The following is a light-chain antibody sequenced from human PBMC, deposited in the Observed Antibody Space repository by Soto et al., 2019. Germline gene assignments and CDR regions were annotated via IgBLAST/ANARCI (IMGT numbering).Light chain of an antibody. CDR1: QFVTSGH. V-gene: IGKV3-20*01. J-gene: IGKJ5*01. Sequence: EIVLTQSPGTLSVSSGEGATLSCRASQFVTSGHLAWYQQKPGQAPRLLIYDASTRATGIPDRFSGSGSGTDFSLTISRLEPEDFAVYYCQQYGSSVTLGQGTRLEIK. CDR3: QQYGSSVT. CDR2: DAS.